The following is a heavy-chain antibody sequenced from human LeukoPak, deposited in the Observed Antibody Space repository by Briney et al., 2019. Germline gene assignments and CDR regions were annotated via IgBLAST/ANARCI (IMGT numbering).Heavy chain of an antibody. CDR3: ARGYIGGYDYYFDY. Sequence: PSETLSLTCSVSGGSMSSYYWSWIRQSPGKGLEWIGYIYHSGSTDYNSSLKSRVTISEDTSKKQFSLKVSSVTAADTAVYYCARGYIGGYDYYFDYWGQGTLVTVSS. V-gene: IGHV4-59*01. CDR2: IYHSGST. J-gene: IGHJ4*02. D-gene: IGHD5-12*01. CDR1: GGSMSSYY.